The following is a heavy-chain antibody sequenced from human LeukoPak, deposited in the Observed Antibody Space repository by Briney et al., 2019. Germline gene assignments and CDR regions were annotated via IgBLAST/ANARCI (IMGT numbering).Heavy chain of an antibody. J-gene: IGHJ6*02. V-gene: IGHV5-10-1*01. D-gene: IGHD5-18*01. CDR1: GYSFSTYW. Sequence: GESLKISCKGPGYSFSTYWISLVRQMPGKGLEWMGRIDPSDSYIKYSPSFQGHVTISADKSIDTAYLQWSSLKASDSAMYYCATIQRDCFYQGMDVWGQGTTVTVSS. CDR3: ATIQRDCFYQGMDV. CDR2: IDPSDSYI.